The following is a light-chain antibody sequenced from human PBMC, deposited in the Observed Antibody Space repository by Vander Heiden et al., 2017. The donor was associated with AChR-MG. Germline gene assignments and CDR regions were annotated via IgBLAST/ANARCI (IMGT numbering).Light chain of an antibody. CDR2: ENN. V-gene: IGLV1-51*02. J-gene: IGLJ2*01. CDR3: GTWDSSLSGVV. CDR1: STNSGNNE. Sequence: QSVLSQPPPVSAAPAQKITTSSSGSSTNSGNNEVPWYQQLPGTAPKLLIYENNKRPSGIPDRFSGSKSGTSATLGITGLQTGDEADYYCGTWDSSLSGVVFGGGTKLTVL.